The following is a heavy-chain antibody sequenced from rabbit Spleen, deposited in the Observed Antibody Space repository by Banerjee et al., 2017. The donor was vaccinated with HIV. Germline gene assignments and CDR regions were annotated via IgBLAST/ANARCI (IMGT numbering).Heavy chain of an antibody. D-gene: IGHD1-1*01. V-gene: IGHV1S40*01. CDR3: ARETPGSSGANL. CDR1: GFDFSSNYY. J-gene: IGHJ4*01. Sequence: QSLEESGGDLVQPGASLTLTCTASGFDFSSNYYIWWVRQAPGKGLEWIGYINIVNSRTIAYASWAKGRFTISKTSSTTVTLRMTSLTDADTATYFCARETPGSSGANLWGQGTLVTVS. CDR2: INIVNSRTI.